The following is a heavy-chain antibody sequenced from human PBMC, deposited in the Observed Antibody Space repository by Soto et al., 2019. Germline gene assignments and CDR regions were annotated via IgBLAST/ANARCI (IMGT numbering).Heavy chain of an antibody. CDR3: ARDYYDRSGHSHSSLY. CDR1: GITFSTYA. J-gene: IGHJ4*02. CDR2: ISYDGGNK. V-gene: IGHV3-30-3*01. D-gene: IGHD3-22*01. Sequence: GGSLRLSCAASGITFSTYAMHWVRQAPGKGLEWVAVISYDGGNKCYADSVKGRFTISRDNSKNALSLQMNSLRAEDTAVYYCARDYYDRSGHSHSSLYWGQGTLVTVSS.